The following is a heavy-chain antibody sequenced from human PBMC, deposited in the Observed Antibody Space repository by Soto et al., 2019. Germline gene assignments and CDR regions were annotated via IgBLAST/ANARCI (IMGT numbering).Heavy chain of an antibody. CDR1: SGSISSSNW. V-gene: IGHV4-4*02. CDR2: IYHSGST. J-gene: IGHJ4*02. D-gene: IGHD6-19*01. Sequence: SETLSLTCAVSSGSISSSNWWSWVRQPPGKGLEWIWEIYHSGSTNYNPSLKSRVTISVDKSKNQFSLKLSSVTAADTAVYYWAYSGWEKNFDYWGQGTLGTVSS. CDR3: AYSGWEKNFDY.